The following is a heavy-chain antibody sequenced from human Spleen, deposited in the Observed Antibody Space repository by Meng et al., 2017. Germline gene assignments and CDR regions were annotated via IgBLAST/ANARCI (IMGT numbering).Heavy chain of an antibody. CDR2: IYHSGST. CDR1: GDSISSGGYY. CDR3: ARANLVRGIIDT. D-gene: IGHD3-10*01. J-gene: IGHJ5*02. V-gene: IGHV4-31*03. Sequence: QGQLQESRPGLVKPSQTLSLTCTVSGDSISSGGYYWSWIRQYPGKGLEWIGYIYHSGSTYYNPSLKGRVSISLAMSENQFSLKLTSVTAADTAVFYCARANLVRGIIDTWGQGTLVTVSS.